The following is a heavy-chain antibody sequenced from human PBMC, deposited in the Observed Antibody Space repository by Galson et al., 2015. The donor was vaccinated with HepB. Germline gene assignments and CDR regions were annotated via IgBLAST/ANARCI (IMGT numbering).Heavy chain of an antibody. J-gene: IGHJ5*02. CDR1: GFTFSSYS. V-gene: IGHV3-21*01. CDR2: ISSSSSYI. Sequence: SLRLSCAASGFTFSSYSMNWVRQAPGKGLEWVSSISSSSSYIYYADSVKGRFTISRDNAKNSLYLQMNSLRAEDTAVYYCARAPFRAKMLPDCTASWGRATRPTAS. D-gene: IGHD2-15*01. CDR3: ARAPFRAKMLPDCTAS.